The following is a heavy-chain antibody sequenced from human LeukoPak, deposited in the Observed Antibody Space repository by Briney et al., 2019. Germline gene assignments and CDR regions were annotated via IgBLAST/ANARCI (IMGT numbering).Heavy chain of an antibody. CDR2: ISSSSSYI. CDR1: GFTFSSYS. CDR3: ASQLFYYYGSGSYSRQPVDY. J-gene: IGHJ4*02. D-gene: IGHD3-10*01. V-gene: IGHV3-21*01. Sequence: GGSLRLSCAASGFTFSSYSMNWVRQAPGKGLEWVSSISSSSSYIYYADSVKGRFTISRDNAKNSLYLQMNSLRAENTAVYYCASQLFYYYGSGSYSRQPVDYWGQGTLVTVSS.